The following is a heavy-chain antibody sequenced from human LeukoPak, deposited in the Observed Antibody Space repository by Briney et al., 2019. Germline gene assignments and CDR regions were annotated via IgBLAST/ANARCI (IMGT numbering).Heavy chain of an antibody. Sequence: GASVKVSLKASGYTFTIYGISWVRQAPGQGLEWMGWISAYNGNTNYAQKLQGRVTMTTDTSTSTAYMELRSLRSDDTTVYYCARLVLAYYWLSYPPYYYYYMDVWGKGTTVTISS. V-gene: IGHV1-18*01. J-gene: IGHJ6*03. CDR2: ISAYNGNT. D-gene: IGHD3-16*01. CDR1: GYTFTIYG. CDR3: ARLVLAYYWLSYPPYYYYYMDV.